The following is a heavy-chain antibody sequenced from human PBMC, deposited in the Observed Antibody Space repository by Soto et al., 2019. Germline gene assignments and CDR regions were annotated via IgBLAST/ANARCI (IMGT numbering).Heavy chain of an antibody. J-gene: IGHJ4*02. Sequence: PSETLSLTCTVSGGSITRGGYYWSWIRQHPGKGLEWIGYIYNSGTTYYNPSLKSRVTISVDTSKNQFSLKLSSMTAADTAVYYCASAIRRVPHYFDYWGQGFLVTVSS. D-gene: IGHD3-10*01. CDR1: GGSITRGGYY. CDR3: ASAIRRVPHYFDY. V-gene: IGHV4-31*03. CDR2: IYNSGTT.